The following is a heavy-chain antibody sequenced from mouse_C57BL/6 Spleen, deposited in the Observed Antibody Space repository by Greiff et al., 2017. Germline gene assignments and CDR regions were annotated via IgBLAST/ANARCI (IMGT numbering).Heavy chain of an antibody. Sequence: VQGVESGAELAKPGASVKLSCKASGYTFTSYWMHWVKQRPGQGLEWIGYINPSSGYTKYNQKFKDKATLTADKSSSTAYMQLSSLTYEDSAVYYCASGIYYDYDGFAYWGQGTLVTVSA. CDR3: ASGIYYDYDGFAY. CDR2: INPSSGYT. CDR1: GYTFTSYW. V-gene: IGHV1-7*01. D-gene: IGHD2-4*01. J-gene: IGHJ3*01.